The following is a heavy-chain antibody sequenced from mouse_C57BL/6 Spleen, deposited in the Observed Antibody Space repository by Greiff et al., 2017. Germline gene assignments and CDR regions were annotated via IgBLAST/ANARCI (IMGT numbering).Heavy chain of an antibody. J-gene: IGHJ3*01. D-gene: IGHD3-2*02. CDR2: ISSGGSYT. CDR3: ARKGDSSGPFAY. CDR1: GFTFSSYG. V-gene: IGHV5-6*01. Sequence: VQLKESGGDLVKPGGSLKLSCAASGFTFSSYGMSWVRQTPDKRLEWVATISSGGSYTYYPDSVKGRFTISRDNAKNTLYLQMSSLKSEDTAMYYCARKGDSSGPFAYWGQGTLVTVSA.